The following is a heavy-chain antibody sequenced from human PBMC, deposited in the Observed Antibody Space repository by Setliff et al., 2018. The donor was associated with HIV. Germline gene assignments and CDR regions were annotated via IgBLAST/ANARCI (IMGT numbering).Heavy chain of an antibody. V-gene: IGHV4-39*01. Sequence: PSETLSLTCTVSGDSISNNGYYWAWIRQPPGKGLEWIGCVYHRGTTYYNPSLKSRLAMSVDTSKNKFFLKLNSLTAADTAVYYCSPQHGRPMRWFDPWGPGTLVTVSS. CDR3: SPQHGRPMRWFDP. D-gene: IGHD2-2*01. CDR1: GDSISNNGYY. J-gene: IGHJ5*02. CDR2: VYHRGTT.